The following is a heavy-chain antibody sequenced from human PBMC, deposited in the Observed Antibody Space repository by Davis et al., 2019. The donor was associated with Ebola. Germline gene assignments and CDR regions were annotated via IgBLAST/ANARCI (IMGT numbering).Heavy chain of an antibody. Sequence: SVKVSCKASGGTFSSYAISWVRQAPGQGLEWMGGIIPIFGTANYAQKFQGRVTITADKSTSTAYMELSSLRSEDTAVYYCAGNIVATITDYYYGMDVWGQGTTVIVSS. D-gene: IGHD5-12*01. CDR3: AGNIVATITDYYYGMDV. V-gene: IGHV1-69*06. CDR2: IIPIFGTA. J-gene: IGHJ6*02. CDR1: GGTFSSYA.